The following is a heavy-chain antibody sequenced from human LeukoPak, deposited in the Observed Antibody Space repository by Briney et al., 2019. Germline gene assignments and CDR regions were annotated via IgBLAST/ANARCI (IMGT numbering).Heavy chain of an antibody. D-gene: IGHD1-26*01. V-gene: IGHV3-53*01. J-gene: IGHJ4*02. Sequence: GGSLRLSCAASEFTFSSYETNWVRQAPGKGLEWVSVIYSGGSTYYADSVKGRFTISRDNSKNTLYLQMNSLRAEDTAVYYCARCSTVRSYYFDYWGQGTLVTVSS. CDR2: IYSGGST. CDR3: ARCSTVRSYYFDY. CDR1: EFTFSSYE.